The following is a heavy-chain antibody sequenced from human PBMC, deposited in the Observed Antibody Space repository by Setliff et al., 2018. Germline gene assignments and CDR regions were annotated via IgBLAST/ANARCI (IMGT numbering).Heavy chain of an antibody. D-gene: IGHD3-3*01. CDR3: ARRETYYNFWSGYYAY. V-gene: IGHV4-39*07. Sequence: PSETLSLTCTVSGGSISSSSYYWGWIRQPPGKGLEWIGSIYYSGSTYYSPSLKSRVTISVDTSKNQFSLKLSSVTAADTAVYYCARRETYYNFWSGYYAYWGQGTLVTVSS. CDR2: IYYSGST. J-gene: IGHJ4*02. CDR1: GGSISSSSYY.